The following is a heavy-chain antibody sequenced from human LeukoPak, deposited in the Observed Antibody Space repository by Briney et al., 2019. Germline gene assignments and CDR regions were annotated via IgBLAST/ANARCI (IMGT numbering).Heavy chain of an antibody. CDR2: INWNGGST. CDR1: GFTFDDYG. D-gene: IGHD4-17*01. CDR3: ARDFRSLHGDYVFDY. J-gene: IGHJ4*02. V-gene: IGHV3-20*04. Sequence: GGSLRLSCAASGFTFDDYGMSWVRQAPGKGLEWVSGINWNGGSTGYADSVKGRFTISRDNAKNSLYLQMNSLRAEDTALYYCARDFRSLHGDYVFDYWGQGTLVTVSS.